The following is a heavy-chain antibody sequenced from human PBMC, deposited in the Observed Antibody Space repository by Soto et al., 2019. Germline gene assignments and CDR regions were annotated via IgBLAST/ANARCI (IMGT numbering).Heavy chain of an antibody. D-gene: IGHD6-13*01. J-gene: IGHJ4*02. CDR2: IGTAGET. Sequence: EVQLVESGGGLVQPGGSLRLSCAASGFTFSSYDMHWVRQATGKGLEWVSAIGTAGETYYPGPVKGRFTISRENAKNSLYLQMNSLRAGDTAVYYCARGRSSSWSDFDYWGQGTLVTVSS. V-gene: IGHV3-13*01. CDR3: ARGRSSSWSDFDY. CDR1: GFTFSSYD.